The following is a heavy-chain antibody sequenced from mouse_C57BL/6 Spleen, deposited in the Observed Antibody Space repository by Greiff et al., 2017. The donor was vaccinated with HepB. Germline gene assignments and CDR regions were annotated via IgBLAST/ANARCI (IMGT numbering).Heavy chain of an antibody. Sequence: VQLQQSGAELVRPGASVKLSCTASGFNIKDDYMHWVKQRPEQGLEWIGWIDPENGDTAYASKFQGKATITADTSSNTAYLQLSSLTSEDTAVYYCSLITTVVATRDYWGQGTTLTVSS. V-gene: IGHV14-4*01. D-gene: IGHD1-1*01. CDR3: SLITTVVATRDY. J-gene: IGHJ2*01. CDR1: GFNIKDDY. CDR2: IDPENGDT.